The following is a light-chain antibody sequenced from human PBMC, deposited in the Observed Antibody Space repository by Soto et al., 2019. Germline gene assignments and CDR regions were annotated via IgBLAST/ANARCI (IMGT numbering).Light chain of an antibody. Sequence: QSVLSQPPSASGTPGQRVTISCSGSSSNIGSNTVNWYQQLPGTAPKLLIYSNNQRPSGGPDRFSGSKSGTSASLAISGLQSEDEADYHCAAWDDSLNGRVFGGGTKLTVL. V-gene: IGLV1-44*01. CDR3: AAWDDSLNGRV. J-gene: IGLJ3*02. CDR2: SNN. CDR1: SSNIGSNT.